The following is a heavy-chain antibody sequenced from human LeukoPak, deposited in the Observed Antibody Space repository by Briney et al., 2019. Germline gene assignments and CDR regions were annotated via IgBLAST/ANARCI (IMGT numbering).Heavy chain of an antibody. V-gene: IGHV4-39*01. CDR1: GGSISSSSYY. D-gene: IGHD6-13*01. Sequence: SETLSLTCTVSGGSISSSSYYWGWIRQPPGKGLEWIGSIYYSGSTYYNPSLKSRVTISVDTSKNQFSVKLSSVTAADTAVYYCARHYPYSSSWYPTGDRFDPWGQGTLVTVSS. CDR3: ARHYPYSSSWYPTGDRFDP. CDR2: IYYSGST. J-gene: IGHJ5*02.